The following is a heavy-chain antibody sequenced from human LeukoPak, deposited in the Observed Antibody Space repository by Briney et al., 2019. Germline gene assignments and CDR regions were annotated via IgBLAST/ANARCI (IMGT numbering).Heavy chain of an antibody. CDR1: GFTFSNYW. CDR3: TRSTGWYNYFDY. J-gene: IGHJ4*02. D-gene: IGHD6-19*01. CDR2: INSDGSST. V-gene: IGHV3-74*01. Sequence: GGSLRLSCAASGFTFSNYWMHWVRQAPGKGLVWVSRINSDGSSTTYADSVKGRFTISRDNAKNSLYLQMNSLRAEDVALYYCTRSTGWYNYFDYWGQGALVTVSS.